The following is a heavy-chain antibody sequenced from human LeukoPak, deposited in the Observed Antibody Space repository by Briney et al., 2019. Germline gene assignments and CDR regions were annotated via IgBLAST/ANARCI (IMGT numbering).Heavy chain of an antibody. V-gene: IGHV1-69*13. CDR1: GGTFSSYA. CDR2: IIPIFGTA. D-gene: IGHD6-19*01. J-gene: IGHJ4*02. Sequence: SVKVSCKASGGTFSSYAISWVRQAPGQGLEWMGGIIPIFGTANYAQKFQGRVTITADESTSTAYMELSSLRSEDTAVYYCAREAGYSSGWYVYWGQGTLVTVSS. CDR3: AREAGYSSGWYVY.